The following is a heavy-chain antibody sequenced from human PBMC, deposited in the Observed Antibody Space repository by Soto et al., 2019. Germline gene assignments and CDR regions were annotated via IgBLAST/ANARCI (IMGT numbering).Heavy chain of an antibody. CDR3: ARGTNYDYIWGSYRWHNWFDP. D-gene: IGHD3-16*02. Sequence: PSVPLSVTCAVDGGSCSGYYWSCIRKPPGKGLEWIGEINHSGSTNYNPSLKSRVTISVDTSKNQFSLKLSSVTAADTAVYYCARGTNYDYIWGSYRWHNWFDPWGQGTLVTVPS. V-gene: IGHV4-34*01. CDR2: INHSGST. CDR1: GGSCSGYY. J-gene: IGHJ5*02.